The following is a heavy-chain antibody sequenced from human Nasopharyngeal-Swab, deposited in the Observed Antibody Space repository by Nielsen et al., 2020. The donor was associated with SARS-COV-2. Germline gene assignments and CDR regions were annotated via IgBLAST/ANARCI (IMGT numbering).Heavy chain of an antibody. J-gene: IGHJ5*02. V-gene: IGHV1-69*13. CDR2: IIPIFGTA. CDR1: GYTFTSYG. Sequence: SVKVSCKASGYTFTSYGISWVRQAPGQGLEWMGGIIPIFGTANYAQKFQGRVTITADESTSTAYMELSSLRSEDTAVYYCARAPPIFVNWFDPWGQGTLVTVSS. D-gene: IGHD3-3*01. CDR3: ARAPPIFVNWFDP.